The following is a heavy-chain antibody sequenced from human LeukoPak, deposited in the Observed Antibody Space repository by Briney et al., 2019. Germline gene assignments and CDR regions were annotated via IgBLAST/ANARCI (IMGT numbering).Heavy chain of an antibody. D-gene: IGHD2-21*01. CDR2: VNQSGST. V-gene: IGHV4-34*01. CDR3: ARGAVSGDHYYGLDV. Sequence: PSETLSLTCAVYGGSFSGYYWSWIRQPPGKGLEWIGEVNQSGSTKYNPSLKGRVSISVDTTKNQFSLKLSSVTAADTAVYYCARGAVSGDHYYGLDVWGQGNTVTVSS. J-gene: IGHJ6*02. CDR1: GGSFSGYY.